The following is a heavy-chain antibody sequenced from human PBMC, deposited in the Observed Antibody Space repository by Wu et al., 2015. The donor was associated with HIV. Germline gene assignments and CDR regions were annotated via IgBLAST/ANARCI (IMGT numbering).Heavy chain of an antibody. CDR3: ARGGFLLWFGELSGWFDP. Sequence: QVQLVQSGAEVKKPGASVKVSCKASGYTFTGYYIHWVRQAPGQGLERMGWINPNSGGTNYAQKFQGRVTMTRDTSITTAYMELRRLKSDDTAVYYCARGGFLLWFGELSGWFDPWGQGTLVTVSS. CDR1: GYTFTGYY. J-gene: IGHJ5*02. D-gene: IGHD3-10*01. CDR2: INPNSGGT. V-gene: IGHV1-2*02.